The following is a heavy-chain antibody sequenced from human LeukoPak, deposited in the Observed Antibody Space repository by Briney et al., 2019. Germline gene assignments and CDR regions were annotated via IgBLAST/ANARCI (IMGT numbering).Heavy chain of an antibody. V-gene: IGHV5-10-1*01. CDR1: GYSFSSYW. CDR2: IDPSDSYT. Sequence: GESLKISCKGSGYSFSSYWISWVRQIPGKGLEWMGRIDPSDSYTNYSPSFQGHVTISADKSISIAYRQWSSLKASVTAMYYCASSIEPGYWGQGTLVTVST. CDR3: ASSIEPGY. J-gene: IGHJ4*02. D-gene: IGHD1-14*01.